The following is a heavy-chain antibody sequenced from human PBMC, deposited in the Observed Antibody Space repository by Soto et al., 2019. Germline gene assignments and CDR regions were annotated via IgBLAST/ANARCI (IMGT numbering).Heavy chain of an antibody. D-gene: IGHD6-19*01. V-gene: IGHV1-2*04. Sequence: VASVKVSCKASGYTFTGYYMHWVRQAPGQGLGRMGWINPNSGGTNYAQKFQGWVTMTRDTSISTAYMELSRLRSDDTAVYYCARAMAGTGPYYYYGMDVWGQGTTVTVSS. CDR3: ARAMAGTGPYYYYGMDV. CDR2: INPNSGGT. J-gene: IGHJ6*02. CDR1: GYTFTGYY.